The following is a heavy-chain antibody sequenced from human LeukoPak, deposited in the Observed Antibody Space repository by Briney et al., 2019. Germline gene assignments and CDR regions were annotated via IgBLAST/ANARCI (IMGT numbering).Heavy chain of an antibody. CDR1: GFTFSSLA. V-gene: IGHV3-23*01. CDR3: ARSLVVVAAA. Sequence: GGSLRLSCAASGFTFSSLAMSWVRQAPGQGLEWISTISDNGGGTFYADSVKGRFTISRDNSKNTLSLQMNSLRAEDTAVYHCARSLVVVAAAWGQGTLVTVSS. J-gene: IGHJ5*02. CDR2: ISDNGGGT. D-gene: IGHD2-15*01.